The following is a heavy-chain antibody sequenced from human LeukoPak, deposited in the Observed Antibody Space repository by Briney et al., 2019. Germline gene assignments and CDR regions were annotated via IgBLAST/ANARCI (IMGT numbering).Heavy chain of an antibody. CDR2: IIPIFGTA. Sequence: SVKVSCKASGGTFSSYAISWVRQAPGQGLEWMGGIIPIFGTANYAQKFQGRVTITTDESTSTAYMELSSLRSEDTAVYYCARVSRGERPHYGAIDXWGQGTLVTVS. V-gene: IGHV1-69*05. D-gene: IGHD4-17*01. CDR1: GGTFSSYA. J-gene: IGHJ4*02. CDR3: ARVSRGERPHYGAIDX.